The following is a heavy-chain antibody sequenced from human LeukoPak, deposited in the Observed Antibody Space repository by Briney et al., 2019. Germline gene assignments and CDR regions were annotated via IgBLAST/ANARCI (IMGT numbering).Heavy chain of an antibody. V-gene: IGHV4-31*03. Sequence: SQTLSLTCTVSGGSISSGGYYWSWTRQHPGKGLEWIGYIYYSGSTYYNPSLKSRVTISVDTSKNQFSLKLSSVTAADTAVYYCARDRAVVGDAFDIWGQGTMVTVSS. J-gene: IGHJ3*02. CDR3: ARDRAVVGDAFDI. CDR2: IYYSGST. D-gene: IGHD2-2*01. CDR1: GGSISSGGYY.